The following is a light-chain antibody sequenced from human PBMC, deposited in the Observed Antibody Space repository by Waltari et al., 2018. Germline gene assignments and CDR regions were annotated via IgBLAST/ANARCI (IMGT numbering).Light chain of an antibody. CDR2: GAS. CDR3: QRYGSSPLT. V-gene: IGKV3-20*01. CDR1: QSVSSSY. J-gene: IGKJ4*01. Sequence: DIVLTQSPGTLSLSPGERATLSCRASQSVSSSYLAWYQQKPGQAPRLLIYGASSRATGIPDRFSGSGSGTDFSLTISRLEPEDFAVYYCQRYGSSPLTFGGGTKVGIK.